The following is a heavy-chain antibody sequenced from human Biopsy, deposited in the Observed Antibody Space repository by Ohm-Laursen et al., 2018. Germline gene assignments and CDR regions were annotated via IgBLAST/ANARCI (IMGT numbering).Heavy chain of an antibody. CDR1: GGSINSSY. Sequence: GTLSLTCTVSGGSINSSYWSWIRQAPGKGLEWIGFISNSGNINYNPSLKSRVTISADTSKNQFSLKLGSVTVADTAVFYCARRGSGGRSFDYWGQGSLVTVSS. D-gene: IGHD2-15*01. V-gene: IGHV4-59*08. J-gene: IGHJ4*02. CDR2: ISNSGNI. CDR3: ARRGSGGRSFDY.